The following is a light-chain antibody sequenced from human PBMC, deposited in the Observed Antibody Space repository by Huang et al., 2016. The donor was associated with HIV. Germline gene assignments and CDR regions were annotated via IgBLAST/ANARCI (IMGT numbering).Light chain of an antibody. CDR3: QQYYSTPYT. Sequence: DIVMTQSPDSLAVSLGERATINCKSSQSVLYSSNNKNYLAWYQQKPGQPHKLLIYWESTRESVVPDRFSGSGSGPDFTLTISSLQAEDVAVYYCQQYYSTPYTFGQGTKLEIK. J-gene: IGKJ2*01. CDR1: QSVLYSSNNKNY. CDR2: WES. V-gene: IGKV4-1*01.